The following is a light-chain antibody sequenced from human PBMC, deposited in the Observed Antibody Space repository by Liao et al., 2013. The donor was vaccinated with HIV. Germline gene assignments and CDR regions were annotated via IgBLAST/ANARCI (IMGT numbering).Light chain of an antibody. J-gene: IGLJ3*02. CDR2: YDS. CDR1: NIGDKG. V-gene: IGLV3-21*01. Sequence: SYVLTQTPSVSVAPGKTARITCGGNNIGDKGVHWYQQKPGQAPVVVIYYDSDRPSGIPERFSGSNSGNTATLTISGTQTMDEADYYCQAWDSNSWVFGGGTELTVL. CDR3: QAWDSNSWV.